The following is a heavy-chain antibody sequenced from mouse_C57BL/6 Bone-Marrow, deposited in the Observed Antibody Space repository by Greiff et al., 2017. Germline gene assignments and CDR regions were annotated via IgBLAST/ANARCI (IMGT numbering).Heavy chain of an antibody. CDR3: AGGVRDGPPFAY. V-gene: IGHV1-64*01. J-gene: IGHJ3*01. CDR1: GYTFTSYW. D-gene: IGHD2-14*01. CDR2: IHPNSGST. Sequence: QVQLQQPGAELVKPGASVKLSCTASGYTFTSYWMHWVKQRPGQGLEWIGMIHPNSGSTNYNEKFKSKATLTVDKSSSTAYMQLSSLTSEDSAVYYGAGGVRDGPPFAYWGQGTLVTVSA.